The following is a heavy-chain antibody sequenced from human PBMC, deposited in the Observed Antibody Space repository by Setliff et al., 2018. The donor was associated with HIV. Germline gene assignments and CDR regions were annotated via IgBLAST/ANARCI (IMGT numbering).Heavy chain of an antibody. Sequence: PSETLSLTCTVSGGSIGSHYWSWIRQPPGKGLEWIGYIYYSGSTNYNPSLKSRVTISADTSKSQISLKLSSVTAADTAVYFCARVSTWIQLPYWYFDLWGRGTPVTVSS. CDR1: GGSIGSHY. CDR2: IYYSGST. V-gene: IGHV4-59*08. J-gene: IGHJ2*01. D-gene: IGHD5-18*01. CDR3: ARVSTWIQLPYWYFDL.